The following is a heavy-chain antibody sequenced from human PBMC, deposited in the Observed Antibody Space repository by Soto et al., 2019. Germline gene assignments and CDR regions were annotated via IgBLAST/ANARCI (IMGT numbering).Heavy chain of an antibody. Sequence: QVQLVESGGGVVQPGRSLRLSCAASGFTFSSYATHWVRQAPGKGLEWVAVISYDGSNKYYADSVKGRFTISRDNSKNTLYLQMNSLRAEDTAVYYCARGYSYGDYWGQGTLVTVSS. CDR3: ARGYSYGDY. V-gene: IGHV3-30-3*01. CDR1: GFTFSSYA. J-gene: IGHJ4*02. D-gene: IGHD5-18*01. CDR2: ISYDGSNK.